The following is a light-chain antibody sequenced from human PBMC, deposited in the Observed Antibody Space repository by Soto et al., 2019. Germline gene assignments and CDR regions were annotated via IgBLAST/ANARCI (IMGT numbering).Light chain of an antibody. CDR2: DVS. Sequence: DIQMTQSPSTLSASVGDRVSITCRASQNVNRWLAWYQQKPGKAPNLLIYDVSTLESGVPSRFSGSGSETEFTLTIRSLQPDDFATYYCQQYNDYSTFGQGTKVEVK. CDR1: QNVNRW. J-gene: IGKJ1*01. CDR3: QQYNDYST. V-gene: IGKV1-5*01.